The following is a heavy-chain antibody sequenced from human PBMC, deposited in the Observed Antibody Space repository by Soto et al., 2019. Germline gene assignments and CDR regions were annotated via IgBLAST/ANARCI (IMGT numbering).Heavy chain of an antibody. Sequence: ASVKVSCKASGYTFTSYGISWVRQAPGQGLEWMGWISAYNGNTNYAQKLQGRVTMTTDTSTSTAYMELRSLRSDDTAVYYCARRAVLRFLEWPSYGMDVWRQRTTVTVSS. CDR2: ISAYNGNT. V-gene: IGHV1-18*04. CDR3: ARRAVLRFLEWPSYGMDV. J-gene: IGHJ6*02. CDR1: GYTFTSYG. D-gene: IGHD3-3*01.